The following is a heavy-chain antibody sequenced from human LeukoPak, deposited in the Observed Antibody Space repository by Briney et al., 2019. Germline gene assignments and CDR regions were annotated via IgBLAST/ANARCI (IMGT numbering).Heavy chain of an antibody. D-gene: IGHD4-17*01. Sequence: SETLSLTCAVYGGSFSGYYWSWIRQPPGKGLEWIGEISHSGSTNYNPSLKSRVTISVDTSKNQFSLKLSSVTAADTAVYYCARLYGDYSTDYWGREPWSPSPQ. CDR2: ISHSGST. J-gene: IGHJ4*02. V-gene: IGHV4-34*01. CDR3: ARLYGDYSTDY. CDR1: GGSFSGYY.